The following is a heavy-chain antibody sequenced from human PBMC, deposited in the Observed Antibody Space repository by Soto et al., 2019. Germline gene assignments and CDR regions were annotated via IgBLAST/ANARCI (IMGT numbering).Heavy chain of an antibody. CDR2: IYYGGST. CDR3: ARSGYSYGPNPLLY. Sequence: QVQLQESGPGLVKPSQTLSLTCTVSGGSISSGGYYCSWIHQHPGKGLEWIGYIYYGGSTYYNPSLKSRVTISADTSKNQFSLKLRSVTAADTAVYYCARSGYSYGPNPLLYWGQGTLVTVSS. D-gene: IGHD5-18*01. V-gene: IGHV4-31*03. J-gene: IGHJ4*02. CDR1: GGSISSGGYY.